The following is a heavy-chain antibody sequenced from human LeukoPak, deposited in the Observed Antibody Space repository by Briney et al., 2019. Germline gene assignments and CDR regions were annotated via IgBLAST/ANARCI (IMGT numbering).Heavy chain of an antibody. CDR2: FDPEDGET. D-gene: IGHD2-21*02. Sequence: ASVKVSCKVPGYTLTDLALHWVRQPPGKGLEWMGGFDPEDGETVFAQKFQGRITMTEDISSDTACMKLSSLRPEDTAVYYCATLTAPYDSFDIWGQGTMVTVSS. V-gene: IGHV1-24*01. CDR3: ATLTAPYDSFDI. J-gene: IGHJ3*02. CDR1: GYTLTDLA.